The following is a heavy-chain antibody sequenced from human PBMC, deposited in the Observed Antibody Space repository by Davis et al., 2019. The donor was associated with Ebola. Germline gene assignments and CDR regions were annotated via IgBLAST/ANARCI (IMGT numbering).Heavy chain of an antibody. D-gene: IGHD6-6*01. V-gene: IGHV6-1*01. CDR3: AREPDSSFKYYYYYYGMDV. CDR1: GDSVSSNSAA. J-gene: IGHJ6*02. CDR2: TYYRSKWYN. Sequence: SQTLSLTCAISGDSVSSNSAAWNWIRQSPSRGLEWLGRTYYRSKWYNDYAVSVKSRITINPDTSKNQFSLQLNSVTPEDTAVYYCAREPDSSFKYYYYYYGMDVWGQGTTVTVSS.